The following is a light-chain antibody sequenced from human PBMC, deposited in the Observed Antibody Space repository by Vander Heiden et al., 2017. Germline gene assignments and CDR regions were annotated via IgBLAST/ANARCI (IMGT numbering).Light chain of an antibody. V-gene: IGKV4-1*01. CDR1: QSVFYSSNSKNY. CDR2: WAS. Sequence: DIVMTQSPDSLAVSLGERASINCKSSQSVFYSSNSKNYLAWYQQKPGQPPKLLIYWASTRESGVPDRFSGSGSGTDFTLTISSLQAEDVAVYYCQQYDSTPQAFGQGTKVEIK. CDR3: QQYDSTPQA. J-gene: IGKJ1*01.